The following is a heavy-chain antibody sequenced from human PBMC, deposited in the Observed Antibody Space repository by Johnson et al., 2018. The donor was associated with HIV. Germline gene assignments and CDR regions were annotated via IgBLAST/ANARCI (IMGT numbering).Heavy chain of an antibody. CDR3: VREEGNDILTRGDAFDI. CDR2: ISYDGSNK. Sequence: QVQLVESGGGVVQPGRSLRLSCVASGFTFSSYTMHWVRQAPGKGLEWVAVISYDGSNKYYADSVKGRFTISRDNSKNTLYLQMNSLRAEDTAVYYCVREEGNDILTRGDAFDIWGQGTLVTVSS. CDR1: GFTFSSYT. D-gene: IGHD3-9*01. J-gene: IGHJ3*02. V-gene: IGHV3-30-3*01.